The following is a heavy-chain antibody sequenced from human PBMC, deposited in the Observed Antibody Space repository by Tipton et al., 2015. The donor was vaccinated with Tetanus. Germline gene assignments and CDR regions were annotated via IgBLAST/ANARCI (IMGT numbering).Heavy chain of an antibody. CDR2: IFHTGST. CDR3: ARAAKDSIDMIRGTAPNWFDP. Sequence: WSWIRQPPGMGLEWIGYIFHTGSTYYKPSLKSRVTISVDRSKNQFSLKLSSVTPADTAVYYCARAAKDSIDMIRGTAPNWFDPWGQGTLVTVSS. V-gene: IGHV4-30-2*01. D-gene: IGHD3-10*01. J-gene: IGHJ5*02.